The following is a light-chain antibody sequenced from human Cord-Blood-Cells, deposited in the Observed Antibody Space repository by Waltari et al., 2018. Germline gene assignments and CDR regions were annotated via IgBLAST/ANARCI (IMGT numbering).Light chain of an antibody. V-gene: IGKV1-39*01. CDR1: QSISSY. CDR2: AAS. CDR3: QQSYSTPPIT. J-gene: IGKJ4*01. Sequence: DIHMTQSPSSLSASVGDRVTITCRASQSISSYLNWYQQKPGKAPKLLIYAASSLQSGVPSRFSGSASGTDFTLTISSLQPEDFATYYCQQSYSTPPITFGGGTKVEIK.